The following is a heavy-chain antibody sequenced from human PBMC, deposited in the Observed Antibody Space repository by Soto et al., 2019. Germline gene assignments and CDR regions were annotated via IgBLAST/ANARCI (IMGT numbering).Heavy chain of an antibody. V-gene: IGHV3-30-3*01. Sequence: QVQLVESGGGVVQPGRSLRLSCAASGFTFSSYAMHWVRQAPGKGLEWVAVISYDGSNKYYADSVKGRFTISRDNSKNTLYLQRNSPIAEDTAVFYCARENPHDIVVVPAAEPTYYYYGMDVRGQGTTVTVSS. CDR1: GFTFSSYA. CDR3: ARENPHDIVVVPAAEPTYYYYGMDV. CDR2: ISYDGSNK. D-gene: IGHD2-2*01. J-gene: IGHJ6*01.